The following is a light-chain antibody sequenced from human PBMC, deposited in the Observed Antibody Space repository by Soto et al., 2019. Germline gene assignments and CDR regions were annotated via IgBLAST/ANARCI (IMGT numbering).Light chain of an antibody. CDR2: EVR. J-gene: IGLJ1*01. CDR3: CSHTRTSNHYF. Sequence: QSVLTRPASVSVSPGQSITSSCTGTSSDIGGYDYVSWYQQRPGKAPKLMIYEVRYRPSGVSNRFSGSKSGNTASLTISGLQAEDEADYYCCSHTRTSNHYFFGSGTKVTVL. CDR1: SSDIGGYDY. V-gene: IGLV2-14*01.